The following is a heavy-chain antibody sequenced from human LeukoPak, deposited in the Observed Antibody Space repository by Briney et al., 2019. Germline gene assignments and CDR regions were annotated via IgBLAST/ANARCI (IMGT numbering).Heavy chain of an antibody. V-gene: IGHV3-23*01. Sequence: GGSLRLSCAASGFTFSSYAMSWVRQAPGKGLEWASAISGSGGSTYYADSVKGRFTISRDNSNNTLYLQMNSLSADDTAVYYFAKDLRFLGWFFDYWGQGTLGTVSS. J-gene: IGHJ4*02. D-gene: IGHD3-3*01. CDR1: GFTFSSYA. CDR2: ISGSGGST. CDR3: AKDLRFLGWFFDY.